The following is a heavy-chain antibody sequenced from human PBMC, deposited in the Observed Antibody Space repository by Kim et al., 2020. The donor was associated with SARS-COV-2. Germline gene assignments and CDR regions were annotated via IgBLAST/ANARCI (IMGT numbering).Heavy chain of an antibody. CDR2: ISGSGGST. Sequence: GGSLRLSCAASGFTFSSYAMSWVRQAPGKGLEWVSAISGSGGSTYYADSVKGRFTISRDNSKNTLFLQMNSLRAADTAVYYCAKGIGNTMIVVVIGRGLNYAFDDWGQGTLVTVSS. J-gene: IGHJ4*02. V-gene: IGHV3-23*01. CDR1: GFTFSSYA. CDR3: AKGIGNTMIVVVIGRGLNYAFDD. D-gene: IGHD3-22*01.